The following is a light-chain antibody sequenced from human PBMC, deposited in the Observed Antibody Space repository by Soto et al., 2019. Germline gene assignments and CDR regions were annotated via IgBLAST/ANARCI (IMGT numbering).Light chain of an antibody. CDR1: QGISSY. J-gene: IGKJ1*01. CDR2: AAS. V-gene: IGKV1-9*01. Sequence: IQLTQSPSSLSASVGDRVTITCRASQGISSYLAWYQQKPGEAPKLLIYAASTLQSGVPSRFSGSGSGTDFTLTISSLQPEDFATYYCQQLNSYLWTFG. CDR3: QQLNSYLWT.